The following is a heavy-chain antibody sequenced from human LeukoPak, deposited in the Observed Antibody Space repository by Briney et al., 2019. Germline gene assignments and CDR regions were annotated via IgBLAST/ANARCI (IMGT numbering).Heavy chain of an antibody. CDR3: ARDKGSAGTNLFDY. Sequence: GASVKVSCKASGYTFTSYGIAWVRQAPGQGLEWMGWISVYNGNTNYAQRLQGRVTVTTDTSTSTAYMELRRLRSDDTAVYYCARDKGSAGTNLFDYWGQGTLVTVSS. D-gene: IGHD1-14*01. J-gene: IGHJ4*02. CDR2: ISVYNGNT. CDR1: GYTFTSYG. V-gene: IGHV1-18*01.